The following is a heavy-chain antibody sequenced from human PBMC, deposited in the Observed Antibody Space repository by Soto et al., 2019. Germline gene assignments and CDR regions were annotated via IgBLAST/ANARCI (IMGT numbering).Heavy chain of an antibody. CDR1: GGSISNSTYY. J-gene: IGHJ5*02. D-gene: IGHD1-20*01. Sequence: SETLSLTCSVSGGSISNSTYYWGWIRQPPGKGLEWIGTIYYSGSTFYNPSLKSRVTISVDTSKNQFSLKLYSVTAADTAVYYCARRDNWSDGWYDPWGQGTLVS. V-gene: IGHV4-39*01. CDR2: IYYSGST. CDR3: ARRDNWSDGWYDP.